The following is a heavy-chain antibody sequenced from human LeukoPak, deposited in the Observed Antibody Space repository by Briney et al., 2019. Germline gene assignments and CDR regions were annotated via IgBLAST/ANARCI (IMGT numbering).Heavy chain of an antibody. Sequence: PSETLSLTCTVSGGSISSYYWSWIRQPPGKGLEWIGYIYYSGSTNYNPSLKSRVTISVDTSKNQFSLKLSSVTAADTAVYYCARDRTYDSYAFDIWGQGTMVTVSS. CDR1: GGSISSYY. J-gene: IGHJ3*02. CDR2: IYYSGST. D-gene: IGHD1-1*01. V-gene: IGHV4-59*01. CDR3: ARDRTYDSYAFDI.